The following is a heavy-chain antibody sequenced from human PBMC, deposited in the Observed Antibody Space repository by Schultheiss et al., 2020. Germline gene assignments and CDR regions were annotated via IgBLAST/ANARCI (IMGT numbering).Heavy chain of an antibody. D-gene: IGHD6-19*01. J-gene: IGHJ4*02. CDR1: GFTFSDYS. CDR2: IWYDGSNK. CDR3: ANRAVAGSLDY. V-gene: IGHV3-33*08. Sequence: GGSLRLSCAASGFTFSDYSMNWVRQAPGKGLEWVAVIWYDGSNKYYADSVKGRFTISRDNSKNTLYLQMNSLRAEDTAVYYCANRAVAGSLDYWGQGTLVTVSS.